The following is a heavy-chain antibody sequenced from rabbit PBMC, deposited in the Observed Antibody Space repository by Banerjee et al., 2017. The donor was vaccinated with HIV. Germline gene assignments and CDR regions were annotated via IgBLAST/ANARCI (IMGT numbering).Heavy chain of an antibody. V-gene: IGHV1S40*01. Sequence: QSLEESGGGLVKPGGTLTLTCKASGIDFSSYGISWVRQAPGKGLEWIAYIYPDYGSTDYASWVNGRFTISKTSSTTVTLQMTSLTAADTATYFCARDLAGVVGWNFGLWGQGTLVTVS. J-gene: IGHJ3*01. CDR3: ARDLAGVVGWNFGL. D-gene: IGHD4-1*01. CDR1: GIDFSSYG. CDR2: IYPDYGST.